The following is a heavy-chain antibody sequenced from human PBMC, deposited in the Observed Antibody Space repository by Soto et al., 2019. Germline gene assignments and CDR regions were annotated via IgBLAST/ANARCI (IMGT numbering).Heavy chain of an antibody. J-gene: IGHJ5*02. CDR3: ARAAQLAGDRFHP. CDR1: GFTFSSYS. CDR2: ISSTSSYI. D-gene: IGHD6-6*01. V-gene: IGHV3-21*01. Sequence: EVQLVESGGGLVKPGGSLRLSCAASGFTFSSYSMNWVRQAPGKGLEWVSSISSTSSYIYYADSVKGSFTISRENAKNSRYLQINSLRVEDTAVYYCARAAQLAGDRFHPWGQGTLVTASS.